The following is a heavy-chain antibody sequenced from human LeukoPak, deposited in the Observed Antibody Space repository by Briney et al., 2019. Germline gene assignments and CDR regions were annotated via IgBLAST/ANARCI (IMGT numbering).Heavy chain of an antibody. D-gene: IGHD4-17*01. CDR2: IRGSDGST. J-gene: IGHJ4*02. CDR1: GFPFSTYA. CDR3: AKDVYGDYGGLDY. Sequence: PGGSLRLSCAASGFPFSTYAMSWVRQAPGKGLEWVSSIRGSDGSTYYAASVKGRFAISRDNSKNTLYLQMNSLRAEDTAVYYCAKDVYGDYGGLDYWGQGTLVTVSS. V-gene: IGHV3-23*01.